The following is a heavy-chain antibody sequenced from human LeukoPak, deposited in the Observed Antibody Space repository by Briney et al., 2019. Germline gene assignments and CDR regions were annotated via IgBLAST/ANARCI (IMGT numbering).Heavy chain of an antibody. CDR1: GGSISSGGYS. Sequence: SQTLSLTCAVSGGSISSGGYSWSWIRQPPGKGLEWIGYIYHSGSTYYNPSLKSRVTISVDRSKNQFSLKLSPVTAADTAVYYCARADTAMVFDYWGQGTLVTVSS. CDR3: ARADTAMVFDY. J-gene: IGHJ4*02. D-gene: IGHD5-18*01. V-gene: IGHV4-30-2*01. CDR2: IYHSGST.